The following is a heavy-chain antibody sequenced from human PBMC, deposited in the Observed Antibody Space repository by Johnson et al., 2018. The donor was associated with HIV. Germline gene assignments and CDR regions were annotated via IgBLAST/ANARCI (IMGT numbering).Heavy chain of an antibody. CDR1: GFTFSSYA. CDR2: IWYAGSNK. Sequence: QVQLVESGGGLVQPGRSLRLSCAASGFTFSSYAMHWVRQAPGKGLEWVAVIWYAGSNKYYADSVKGRCTISRDNDKNSLYLQMNSLRTEDTALYYCAKGGTVTTGAFDIWGQGTMVNISA. CDR3: AKGGTVTTGAFDI. V-gene: IGHV3-33*03. D-gene: IGHD4-17*01. J-gene: IGHJ3*02.